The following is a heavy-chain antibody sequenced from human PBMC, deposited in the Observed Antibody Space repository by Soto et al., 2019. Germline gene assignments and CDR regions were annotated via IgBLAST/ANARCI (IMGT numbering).Heavy chain of an antibody. Sequence: QVQLVESGGGVVQPGRSLRLSCAASGFTFSHFGMHWVRQAPGKGLESVAIIWYDGSHEYYADSVKGRFTISRDNSKNTLHLQMKSLRAEDTAVYYCARSREIIASAGSFDYWGQGTLVTVSS. CDR2: IWYDGSHE. V-gene: IGHV3-33*01. CDR1: GFTFSHFG. D-gene: IGHD6-25*01. J-gene: IGHJ4*02. CDR3: ARSREIIASAGSFDY.